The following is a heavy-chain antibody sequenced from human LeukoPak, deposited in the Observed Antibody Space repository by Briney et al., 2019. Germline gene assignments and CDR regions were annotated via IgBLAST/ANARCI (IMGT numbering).Heavy chain of an antibody. Sequence: GGSLRLSCAASGLRFSTYAMSWVRQAPGKGLEWVLGISGRDDSTYYANSVKGRFTISRDKSKNTLYLQMNSLRAEDTAVYYCAKDRETSSTSPNWFDSWGQGTLVTVSS. CDR2: ISGRDDST. CDR3: AKDRETSSTSPNWFDS. V-gene: IGHV3-23*01. D-gene: IGHD2-2*01. CDR1: GLRFSTYA. J-gene: IGHJ5*01.